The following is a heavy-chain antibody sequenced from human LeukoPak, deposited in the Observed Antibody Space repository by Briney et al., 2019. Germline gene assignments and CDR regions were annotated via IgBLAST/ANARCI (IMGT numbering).Heavy chain of an antibody. CDR3: ARVNSQEYFDY. V-gene: IGHV1-46*01. J-gene: IGHJ4*02. CDR2: INPSGGST. CDR1: GYTFTSYY. Sequence: GPVKVSCKASGYTFTSYYMHWVRQAPGQGLEWMGIINPSGGSTSYAQKFQGRVTMTRDTSTSTVYMELSSLRSEDTAVYYCARVNSQEYFDYWGQGTLVTVS.